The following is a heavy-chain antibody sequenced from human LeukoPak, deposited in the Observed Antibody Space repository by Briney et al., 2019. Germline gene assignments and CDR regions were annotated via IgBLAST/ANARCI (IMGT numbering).Heavy chain of an antibody. V-gene: IGHV4-61*02. D-gene: IGHD1-26*01. J-gene: IGHJ4*02. Sequence: SQTLSLTCTVSGGSISSGSYYWSWIRQPAGKGLEWIGRIYTSGSTNYNPSLKSRVTISVDTSKNQFSLKLSSVTAADTAVYYCARSSRGSFFDYWGQGTLVTVSS. CDR2: IYTSGST. CDR1: GGSISSGSYY. CDR3: ARSSRGSFFDY.